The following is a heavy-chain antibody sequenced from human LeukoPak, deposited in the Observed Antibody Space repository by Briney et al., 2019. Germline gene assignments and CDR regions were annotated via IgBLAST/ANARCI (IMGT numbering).Heavy chain of an antibody. CDR3: ARDSPPQWFGELKGGVDAFDI. CDR1: GFTFSSYG. J-gene: IGHJ3*02. V-gene: IGHV3-33*01. CDR2: IWYDGSNK. Sequence: PGGSLRLSCAASGFTFSSYGMHWVRQAPGKGLEWVAVIWYDGSNKYYADSVKGRFTISRDNSKNTLYLQMNSLRAEDTAVYYCARDSPPQWFGELKGGVDAFDIWGQGTMVTVSS. D-gene: IGHD3-10*01.